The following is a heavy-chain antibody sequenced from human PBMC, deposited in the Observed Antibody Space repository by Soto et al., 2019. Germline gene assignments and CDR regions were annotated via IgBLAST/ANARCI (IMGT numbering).Heavy chain of an antibody. J-gene: IGHJ6*02. V-gene: IGHV1-69*06. D-gene: IGHD6-13*01. CDR1: GGTFSNYA. CDR3: ARDQIAAAPPLYYYGMDV. Sequence: SVKVSCKASGGTFSNYAISWVRQAPGQGLEWMGGIIPIFGTANYAQKFQGRVTITADKSTSTAYMELSSLRSEDTAVYYCARDQIAAAPPLYYYGMDVWGQGTTVTVSS. CDR2: IIPIFGTA.